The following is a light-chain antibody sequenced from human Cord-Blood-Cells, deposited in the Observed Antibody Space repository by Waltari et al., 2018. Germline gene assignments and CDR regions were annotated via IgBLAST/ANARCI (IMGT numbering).Light chain of an antibody. CDR1: QSISSY. J-gene: IGKJ2*03. CDR2: AAS. V-gene: IGKV1-39*01. CDR3: QQSYSTQYS. Sequence: DIQMTQSPSSLSASVVDRVTITCRASQSISSYLNWYQQKPGKAPKLLIYAASSLQSGVPSRFSGSGSETDFTLTISSLQPEDFAAYYCQQSYSTQYSFGQGTKLEIK.